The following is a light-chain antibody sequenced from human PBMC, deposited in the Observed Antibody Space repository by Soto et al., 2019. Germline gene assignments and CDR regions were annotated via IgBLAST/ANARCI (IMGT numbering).Light chain of an antibody. CDR3: QSFDSSLSASV. CDR2: GNN. CDR1: SSNIGAGYN. V-gene: IGLV1-40*01. Sequence: QSVLTQPPSVSGAPGQSVTISCTGSSSNIGAGYNVHWYQQLPGTAPKLLIYGNNNRPSGVPDRFSGSKSGTSASLVITGLQAEDEDDYDCQSFDSSLSASVFGGGTKLTVL. J-gene: IGLJ2*01.